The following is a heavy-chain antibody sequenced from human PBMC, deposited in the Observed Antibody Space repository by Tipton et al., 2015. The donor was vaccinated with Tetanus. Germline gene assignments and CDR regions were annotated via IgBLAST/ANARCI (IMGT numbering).Heavy chain of an antibody. Sequence: QLVQSGAELKKPGASVKVSCTASGYTFTGYYMYCVRQAPGQGLEWVGWIDPNSGDTIYAQNFQGRVTMTRDTSISTVYMELSRLRSDDTAVYYCARDRGDYIYYGMDVWGPGTTVTVSS. D-gene: IGHD3-22*01. CDR1: GYTFTGYY. CDR2: IDPNSGDT. J-gene: IGHJ6*02. V-gene: IGHV1-2*02. CDR3: ARDRGDYIYYGMDV.